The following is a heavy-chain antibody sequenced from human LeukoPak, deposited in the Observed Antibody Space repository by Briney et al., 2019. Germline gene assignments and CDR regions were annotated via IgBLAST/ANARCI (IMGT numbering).Heavy chain of an antibody. CDR3: ARGMEPYYYMDV. CDR1: GYTFTSYG. D-gene: IGHD1-26*01. CDR2: ISAYNGDT. Sequence: VASVKVSCKASGYTFTSYGISWVRQAPGQGLEWMGWISAYNGDTNYAQKFQGRVTMTTDTSTSTAYMELRSLRSDDTAVYYCARGMEPYYYMDVWGKGTTVTVSS. V-gene: IGHV1-18*01. J-gene: IGHJ6*03.